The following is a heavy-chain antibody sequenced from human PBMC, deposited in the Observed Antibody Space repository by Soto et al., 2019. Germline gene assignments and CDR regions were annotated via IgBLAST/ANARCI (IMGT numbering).Heavy chain of an antibody. J-gene: IGHJ3*02. D-gene: IGHD3-10*01. Sequence: QVQLQESGPGLVKPSGTLSLTCAVSGGSISSSNWWSWVRQPPGKGLEWIGEIYHSGSTNYNPSLKSRVTISVDKSKNQCSLKLSSVTAADTAVYYCASGVLLWFGELAVDIWGQGTMVTVSS. CDR1: GGSISSSNW. V-gene: IGHV4-4*02. CDR3: ASGVLLWFGELAVDI. CDR2: IYHSGST.